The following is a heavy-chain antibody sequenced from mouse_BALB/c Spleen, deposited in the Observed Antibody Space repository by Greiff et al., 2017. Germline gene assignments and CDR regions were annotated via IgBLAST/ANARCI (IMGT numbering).Heavy chain of an antibody. CDR1: GYAFSSYW. V-gene: IGHV1-80*01. CDR3: ARWGDPFSYYYAMDY. Sequence: VQLQQSGAELVRPGSSVKISCKASGYAFSSYWMNWVKQRPGQGLEWIGQIYPGDGDTNYNGKFKGKATLTADKSSSTAYMQLSSLTSEDSAVYFCARWGDPFSYYYAMDYWGQGTSVTVSS. CDR2: IYPGDGDT. J-gene: IGHJ4*01.